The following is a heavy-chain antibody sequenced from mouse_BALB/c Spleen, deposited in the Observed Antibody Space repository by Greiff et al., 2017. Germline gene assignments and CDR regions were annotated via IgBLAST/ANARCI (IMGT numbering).Heavy chain of an antibody. CDR3: ARGDGYYVPWFAY. D-gene: IGHD2-3*01. CDR1: GYSFTGYY. V-gene: IGHV1-31*01. Sequence: VQLKESGPELVKPGASVKISCKASGYSFTGYYMHWVKQSHVKSLEWIGRINPYNGATSYNQNFKDKASLTVDKSSSTAYMELHSLTSEDSAVYYCARGDGYYVPWFAYWGQGTLVTVSA. CDR2: INPYNGAT. J-gene: IGHJ3*01.